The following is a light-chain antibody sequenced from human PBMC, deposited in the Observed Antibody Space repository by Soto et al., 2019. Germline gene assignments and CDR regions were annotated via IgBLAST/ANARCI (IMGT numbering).Light chain of an antibody. Sequence: QAASVSGSPGQSITISCTGTSSDVGGYNYVSWYQQHPDKAPKLMIYEVSNRPSGVSNRFSGSKSGNTASLTISGLQAEDEADYYCTSYTTSSTHWVFGGGTKLTVL. CDR2: EVS. J-gene: IGLJ3*02. V-gene: IGLV2-14*01. CDR1: SSDVGGYNY. CDR3: TSYTTSSTHWV.